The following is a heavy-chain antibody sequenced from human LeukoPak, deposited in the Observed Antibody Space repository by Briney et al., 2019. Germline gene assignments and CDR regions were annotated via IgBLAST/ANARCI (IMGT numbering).Heavy chain of an antibody. J-gene: IGHJ4*02. CDR1: GFAFSDSA. V-gene: IGHV3-73*01. D-gene: IGHD3-3*01. CDR2: IRGKAKNYAT. Sequence: GGSLRLSCAASGFAFSDSAVHWVRQTSGTGLEWIGLIRGKAKNYATAHAASVRGRFSVSRDDSKSTAYLEMNSLKTEDTAVYSFTGPAHDFVFWGVYYPFGGPETLVTVS. CDR3: TGPAHDFVFWGVYYPF.